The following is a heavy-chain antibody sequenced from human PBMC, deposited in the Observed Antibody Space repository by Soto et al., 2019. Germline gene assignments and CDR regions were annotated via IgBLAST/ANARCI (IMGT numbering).Heavy chain of an antibody. J-gene: IGHJ4*02. CDR3: ARIPGAGSGSSDY. D-gene: IGHD3-10*01. V-gene: IGHV1-2*02. CDR1: GYTFTGYY. CDR2: INPNSGGT. Sequence: AASVKVSCKASGYTFTGYYMHWVRQAPGQGLEWMGWINPNSGGTNYAQKFQGRVTMTRDTPISTAYMELSRLRSDDTAVYYCARIPGAGSGSSDYWGQGTLVTVSS.